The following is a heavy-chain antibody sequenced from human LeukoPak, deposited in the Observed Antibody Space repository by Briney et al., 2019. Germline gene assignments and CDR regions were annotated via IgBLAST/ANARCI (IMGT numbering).Heavy chain of an antibody. CDR3: ARPGGPNNWYFDL. Sequence: SETLSLTCTVSGGSISSYYWSWIRQPPGKGLERIGYIYYSGGTNYNPSLKSRVTISVDTSKNQFSLKLSSVTAADTAVYYCARPGGPNNWYFDLWGRGTLVTVSS. J-gene: IGHJ2*01. CDR1: GGSISSYY. D-gene: IGHD4/OR15-4a*01. CDR2: IYYSGGT. V-gene: IGHV4-59*08.